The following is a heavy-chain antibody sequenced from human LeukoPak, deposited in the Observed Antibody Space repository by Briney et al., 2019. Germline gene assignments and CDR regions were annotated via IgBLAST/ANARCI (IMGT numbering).Heavy chain of an antibody. Sequence: GGSLRLSCAASGFTFSSYPMSWVRQAPGKGLEWVSAISGSGGDTYYADSVKGRVTISRDNSKNTLYLQMNSLRAEDTALYYCATSSGWYPQYFDYWGQGTLVTVSS. CDR3: ATSSGWYPQYFDY. CDR1: GFTFSSYP. CDR2: ISGSGGDT. D-gene: IGHD6-19*01. J-gene: IGHJ4*02. V-gene: IGHV3-23*01.